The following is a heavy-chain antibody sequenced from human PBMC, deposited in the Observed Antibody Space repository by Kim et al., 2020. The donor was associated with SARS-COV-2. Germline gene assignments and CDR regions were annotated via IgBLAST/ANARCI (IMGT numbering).Heavy chain of an antibody. CDR2: NYHSGST. D-gene: IGHD3-9*01. CDR3: ASAISRTVDY. CDR1: GGSISSTNW. J-gene: IGHJ4*02. Sequence: SETLSLTCAVSGGSISSTNWWTWVRQPPGKGLEWIGENYHSGSTNYNPSLSSRVTISADKTKNHFSLKLTSVTAADTAVYYCASAISRTVDYWGQGTLVTVSS. V-gene: IGHV4-4*02.